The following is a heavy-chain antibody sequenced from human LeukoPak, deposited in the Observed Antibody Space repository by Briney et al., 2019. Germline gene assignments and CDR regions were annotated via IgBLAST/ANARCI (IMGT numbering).Heavy chain of an antibody. D-gene: IGHD3-22*01. CDR2: ISWNSGSI. Sequence: GRSLRLSCAGSGFIFNNYAMHWVRQPPGKGLEWVSGISWNSGSIDYADSVKGRFTISRDNAKNSLCLQMNSLRAEDTAVYYCARTAYYYDSSGYDDAFDIWGQGTMVTVPS. CDR3: ARTAYYYDSSGYDDAFDI. CDR1: GFIFNNYA. V-gene: IGHV3-9*01. J-gene: IGHJ3*02.